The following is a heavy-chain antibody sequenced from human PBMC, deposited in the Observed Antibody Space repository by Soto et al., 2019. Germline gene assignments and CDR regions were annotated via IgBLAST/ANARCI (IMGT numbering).Heavy chain of an antibody. CDR3: ARDTGLYGQTTH. D-gene: IGHD2-8*02. J-gene: IGHJ4*02. CDR1: GDSISSNYY. CDR2: IHHSGST. V-gene: IGHV4-31*03. Sequence: QVQLQESGPGLVKPSQTLSLTCTVSGDSISSNYYWSWIRKHPGKGLEWIGYIHHSGSTYYNPSLKSRVTISVDTSHNQFSLKLSSVTAADTAVYFCARDTGLYGQTTHWGQGTQVTVSS.